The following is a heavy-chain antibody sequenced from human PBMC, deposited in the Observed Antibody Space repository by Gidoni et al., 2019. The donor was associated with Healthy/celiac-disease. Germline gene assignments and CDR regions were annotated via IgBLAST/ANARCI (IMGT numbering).Heavy chain of an antibody. CDR1: GFTFSSSW. CDR3: ARMATSLILD. V-gene: IGHV3-7*01. Sequence: EVQLVESGGGLVQPGGSLSPSCVVSGFTFSSSWISWVRQAPGKGLEWVANIKQDGSEKYYVDSVKGRFTISRDNAKNSLYLQMNSLGAEDTAVYYCARMATSLILDWGQGTLVTVSS. CDR2: IKQDGSEK. J-gene: IGHJ4*02. D-gene: IGHD5-12*01.